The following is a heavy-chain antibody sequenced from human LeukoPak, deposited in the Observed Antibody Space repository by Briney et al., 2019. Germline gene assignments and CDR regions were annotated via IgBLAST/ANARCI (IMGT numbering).Heavy chain of an antibody. J-gene: IGHJ4*02. CDR2: ISYDGSNK. CDR1: GFTFSNYG. Sequence: GGSLRLSCAASGFTFSNYGMHWVRQAPGKGLEWVAVISYDGSNKYYADSVKGRFTISRDNSKNTLYLQMNSLRAEDTAVYYCAKGLTGYLDYWGQGTLVTVSS. V-gene: IGHV3-30*18. CDR3: AKGLTGYLDY. D-gene: IGHD3-9*01.